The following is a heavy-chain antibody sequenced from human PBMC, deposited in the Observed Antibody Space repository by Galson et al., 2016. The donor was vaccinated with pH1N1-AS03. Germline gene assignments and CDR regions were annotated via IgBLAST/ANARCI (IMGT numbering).Heavy chain of an antibody. Sequence: QSGAEVKKSGESLKISCQTSGYNFNAYWIAWVRQMPGKDLEWMGIIYPADSDTRYSPSFQGQVTISVDKSIWTAYLQWSSLKASDSAMYYCARHRNDRPFSDAFDIWGQGTMVIVSS. CDR2: IYPADSDT. J-gene: IGHJ3*02. CDR3: ARHRNDRPFSDAFDI. CDR1: GYNFNAYW. V-gene: IGHV5-51*01. D-gene: IGHD1-14*01.